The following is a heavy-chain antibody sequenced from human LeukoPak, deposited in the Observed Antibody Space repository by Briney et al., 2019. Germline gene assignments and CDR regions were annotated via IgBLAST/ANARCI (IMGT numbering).Heavy chain of an antibody. CDR1: GGTFSSYA. V-gene: IGHV1-69*13. CDR2: IIPIFGTA. D-gene: IGHD3-22*01. Sequence: ASVKVSCKASGGTFSSYAISWVRQAPGQGLEWMGGIIPIFGTANYAQKFQRRVTITADESTSTAYMELSSLRSEDTAVYYCARGLGYYDSSGYSYYFDYWGQGTLVTVSS. CDR3: ARGLGYYDSSGYSYYFDY. J-gene: IGHJ4*02.